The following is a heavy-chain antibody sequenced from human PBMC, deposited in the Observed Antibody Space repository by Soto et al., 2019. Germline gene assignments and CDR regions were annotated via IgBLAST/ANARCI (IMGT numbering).Heavy chain of an antibody. CDR2: ISAYNGNT. V-gene: IGHV1-18*01. Sequence: ASVKVSCKASGYSFTRYGISWVRQAPGQGLEWMGWISAYNGNTQYAQDLQGRVTMTTDTSTNTAYMELRSLRSDDTAVYYCARGSIITPSAIGTSNFDYWGQGTLVTVSS. J-gene: IGHJ4*02. CDR3: ARGSIITPSAIGTSNFDY. D-gene: IGHD2-2*01. CDR1: GYSFTRYG.